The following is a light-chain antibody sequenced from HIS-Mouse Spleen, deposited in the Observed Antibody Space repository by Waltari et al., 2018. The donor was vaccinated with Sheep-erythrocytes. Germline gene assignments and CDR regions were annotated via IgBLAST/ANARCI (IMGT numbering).Light chain of an antibody. CDR2: MNN. Sequence: QSVLTQPPSASGTPGQRVTIPCSGSSPNLGSNTVNWYQQLPGTAPKLLIYMNNQRPSGVPDRFSGSKSGTSASLAISGLQSEDEADYYCAAWDDSLNGPVFGGGTKLTVL. J-gene: IGLJ3*02. CDR3: AAWDDSLNGPV. V-gene: IGLV1-44*01. CDR1: SPNLGSNT.